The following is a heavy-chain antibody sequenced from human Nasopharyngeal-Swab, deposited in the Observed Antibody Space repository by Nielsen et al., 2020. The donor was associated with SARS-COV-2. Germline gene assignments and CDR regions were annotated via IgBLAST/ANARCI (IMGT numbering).Heavy chain of an antibody. CDR2: IYYSGST. CDR1: GGSISSYY. CDR3: ARELYYDFWSGYYWPSESWFDP. J-gene: IGHJ5*02. Sequence: SETLSLTCTVSGGSISSYYWSWIRQPPGKGLEWIGYIYYSGSTNYNPSLKNRVTISVDTSKNQFSLKLSSVTAADTAVYYCARELYYDFWSGYYWPSESWFDPWGQGTLVTVSS. D-gene: IGHD3-3*01. V-gene: IGHV4-59*13.